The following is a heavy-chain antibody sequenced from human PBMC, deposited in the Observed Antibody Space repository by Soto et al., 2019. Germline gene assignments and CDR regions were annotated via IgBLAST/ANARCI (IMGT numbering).Heavy chain of an antibody. CDR3: AKDPHMVRGVIPTDT. Sequence: GGSLRLSCAASGFTFCSYCMHWVRQAPGKGLEWVAVISYDGSNKYYADSVKGRFTISRDNSKNTLYLQMNSLRAEDTAVYYCAKDPHMVRGVIPTDTWGQGTLVTVSS. J-gene: IGHJ5*02. V-gene: IGHV3-30*18. D-gene: IGHD3-10*01. CDR2: ISYDGSNK. CDR1: GFTFCSYC.